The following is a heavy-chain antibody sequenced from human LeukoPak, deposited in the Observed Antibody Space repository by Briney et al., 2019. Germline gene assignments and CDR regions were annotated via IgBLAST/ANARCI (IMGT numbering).Heavy chain of an antibody. D-gene: IGHD5-18*01. CDR1: GLAFSTYA. CDR2: ISGSGGST. CDR3: AKDLEDTAMIRRPFDI. Sequence: GGSLRLSCVASGLAFSTYAMSWVRQAPGKGLEWVSGISGSGGSTPYADSVKGRFTISRDNSKNTLYLQMNSLRAEDTAVYYCAKDLEDTAMIRRPFDIWGQGTMVTVSS. V-gene: IGHV3-23*01. J-gene: IGHJ3*02.